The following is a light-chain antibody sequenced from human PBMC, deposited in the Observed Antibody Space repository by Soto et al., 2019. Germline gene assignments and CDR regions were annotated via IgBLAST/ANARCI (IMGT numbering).Light chain of an antibody. CDR3: CSYAGSYTWV. CDR1: SSDVGVYNY. V-gene: IGLV2-11*01. Sequence: QSVLTQPRSVSGSPGQSVTISCTGTSSDVGVYNYVSWYQQHPRKAPKLIIYDVSKRPSGVPDRFSGSKSGNTASLTISGLEAGDEADYYCCSYAGSYTWVFGGGTKLTVL. CDR2: DVS. J-gene: IGLJ3*02.